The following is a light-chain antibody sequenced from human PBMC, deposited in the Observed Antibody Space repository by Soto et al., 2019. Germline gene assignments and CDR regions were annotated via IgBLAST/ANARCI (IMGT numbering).Light chain of an antibody. J-gene: IGLJ2*01. CDR2: EVS. CDR1: SSDVGGYNY. Sequence: QSVLTQPASVSGSPGRSITISCTGTSSDVGGYNYVSWYQQHPGKAPKLMIYEVSHRPSGVSNRFSGSKSGNTASLTISGLQAEDEADYYCSSYRNSNTLVVFGGGTKVTVL. V-gene: IGLV2-14*01. CDR3: SSYRNSNTLVV.